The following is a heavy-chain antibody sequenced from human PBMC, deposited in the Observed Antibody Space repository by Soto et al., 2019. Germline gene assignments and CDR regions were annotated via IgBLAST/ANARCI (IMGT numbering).Heavy chain of an antibody. J-gene: IGHJ6*02. V-gene: IGHV3-30*18. CDR2: ISYDGTYK. Sequence: PGGSLRLSCAASGFAFSSYGMHWVRQAPGKGLEWVAVISYDGTYKYYADSVRGRFTVYRDNSKSTLFLQMNSLKFEDTAVYVCANEVDVAFSSLQYGMDVWGQGTTVTVSS. D-gene: IGHD5-12*01. CDR3: ANEVDVAFSSLQYGMDV. CDR1: GFAFSSYG.